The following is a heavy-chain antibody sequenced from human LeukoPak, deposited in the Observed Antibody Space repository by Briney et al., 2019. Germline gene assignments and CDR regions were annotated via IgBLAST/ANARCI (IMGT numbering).Heavy chain of an antibody. J-gene: IGHJ5*02. CDR3: ARVRVRSDMVRDLFDP. V-gene: IGHV4-34*01. CDR2: INHSGST. CDR1: GGSFSGYY. Sequence: SETLSLTCAVYGGSFSGYYWSWIRQPPGKGLEWIGEINHSGSTNYNPSLKSRVTISVDTSKNQFSPKLSSVTAADTAVYYCARVRVRSDMVRDLFDPWGQGTLVTVSS. D-gene: IGHD3-10*01.